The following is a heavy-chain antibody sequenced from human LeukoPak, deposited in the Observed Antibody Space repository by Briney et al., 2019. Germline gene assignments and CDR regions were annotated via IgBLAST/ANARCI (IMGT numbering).Heavy chain of an antibody. Sequence: SETLSLTCTVSGGSISSSSYYWGWIRQPPGKGLEWIGSIYYSGSTYYNPSLKSRVTISVDTSKNQFSLKLSSVTAADTAVYYCAREDSGGSDPDYWGQGTLVTVSS. V-gene: IGHV4-39*01. D-gene: IGHD1-14*01. CDR2: IYYSGST. CDR1: GGSISSSSYY. J-gene: IGHJ4*02. CDR3: AREDSGGSDPDY.